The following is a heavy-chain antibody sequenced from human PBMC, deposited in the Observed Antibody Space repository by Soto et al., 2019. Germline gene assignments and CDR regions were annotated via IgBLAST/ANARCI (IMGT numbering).Heavy chain of an antibody. V-gene: IGHV3-30-3*01. D-gene: IGHD3-10*01. J-gene: IGHJ4*02. CDR3: ARERSTSGDLDY. CDR1: GFTFSSHS. CDR2: ISYDGSIK. Sequence: QVQMVEPGGGVVQPGRSLRLSCAASGFTFSSHSIQWVRQAPGKGLEWVAVISYDGSIKYYADYVKGRFTISRDNSKNTAYLERNSLRAEDTAVFYCARERSTSGDLDYWGQGTLVIVSS.